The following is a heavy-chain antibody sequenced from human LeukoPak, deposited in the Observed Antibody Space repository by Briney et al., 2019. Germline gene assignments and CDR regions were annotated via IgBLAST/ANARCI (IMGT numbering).Heavy chain of an antibody. V-gene: IGHV3-30*14. CDR2: ISHDGTNS. J-gene: IGHJ4*02. Sequence: GGSLRLSCEASGFTFSSYPIHWVRQAPGKGLDWVTVISHDGTNSYYADSVKGRFTISRDNSQNTLYLQMNGLRGDDTAVYYCARGHRTLGFDSTRWYWIDYWGQGTLVTVSS. CDR1: GFTFSSYP. D-gene: IGHD6-13*01. CDR3: ARGHRTLGFDSTRWYWIDY.